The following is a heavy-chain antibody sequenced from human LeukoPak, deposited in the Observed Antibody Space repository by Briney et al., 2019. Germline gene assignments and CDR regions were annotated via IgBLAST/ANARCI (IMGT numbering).Heavy chain of an antibody. V-gene: IGHV3-48*03. Sequence: GGSLRLSCAASGFTFSSYEMNWVPQAPGKGLEWVSYISSSGSTIYYADSVKGRFTISRDNAKNSLYLQMNSLRAGDTAVYYCARDRGGGHMDVWGKGTTVTISS. J-gene: IGHJ6*03. CDR1: GFTFSSYE. D-gene: IGHD2-15*01. CDR2: ISSSGSTI. CDR3: ARDRGGGHMDV.